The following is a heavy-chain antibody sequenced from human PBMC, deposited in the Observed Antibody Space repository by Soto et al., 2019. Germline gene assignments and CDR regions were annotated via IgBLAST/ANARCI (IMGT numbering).Heavy chain of an antibody. CDR3: ARTYCSGGSCYTSAFDI. J-gene: IGHJ3*02. CDR1: GGTLSSNA. V-gene: IGHV1-3*01. Sequence: SVKVSCKDSGGTLSSNASRWVRQAPGQRFEWMGGINASNGKTKYPQKFQGRVTITRDTSASTAYMELSSLRSEDTAVYYCARTYCSGGSCYTSAFDIWGQGTMVTVSS. D-gene: IGHD2-15*01. CDR2: INASNGKT.